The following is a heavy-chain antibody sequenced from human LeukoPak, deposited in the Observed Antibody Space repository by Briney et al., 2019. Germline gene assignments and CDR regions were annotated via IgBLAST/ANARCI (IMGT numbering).Heavy chain of an antibody. V-gene: IGHV1-18*01. CDR3: ARHRYGGDSFDH. CDR2: ISVYNGNI. J-gene: IGHJ4*02. CDR1: GYTFTSYD. D-gene: IGHD4-23*01. Sequence: GASVKVSCKASGYTFTSYDINWVRQATGQGLEWMGWISVYNGNINYAQKLQGRVTMTTDTSTSTAYMELRSLRSDDTAVYYCARHRYGGDSFDHWGQGTLVTVSS.